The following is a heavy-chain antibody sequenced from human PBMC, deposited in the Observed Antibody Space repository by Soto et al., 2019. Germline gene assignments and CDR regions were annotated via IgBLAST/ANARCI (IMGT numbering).Heavy chain of an antibody. Sequence: GGSLRLSCAASGFTFSSYAMSCVRQAPGKGLEWVSAISGSGGSTYYADSVKGRFTISRDNSKNTLYLQMNSLRAEDTAVYYCAKDSAWTKNFGYWGQGTLVTVSS. J-gene: IGHJ4*02. D-gene: IGHD3-10*01. CDR3: AKDSAWTKNFGY. CDR2: ISGSGGST. V-gene: IGHV3-23*01. CDR1: GFTFSSYA.